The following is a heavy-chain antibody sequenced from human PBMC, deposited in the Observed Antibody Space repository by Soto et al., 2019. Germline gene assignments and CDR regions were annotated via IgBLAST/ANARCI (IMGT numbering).Heavy chain of an antibody. V-gene: IGHV3-30*03. D-gene: IGHD3-22*01. J-gene: IGHJ6*02. CDR1: GFTFSSYG. CDR3: AGGYLGMDV. Sequence: GSLRLSCAASGFTFSSYGMHWVRQAPGKGLEWVAVISYDGSNKYYADSVKGRFTISRDNSKNTLYLQMNSLRAEDTAVYYCAGGYLGMDVWGQGTTVTVSS. CDR2: ISYDGSNK.